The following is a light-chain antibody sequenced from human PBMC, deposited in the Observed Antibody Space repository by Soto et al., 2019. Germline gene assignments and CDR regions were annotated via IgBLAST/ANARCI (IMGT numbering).Light chain of an antibody. CDR1: QSVLYSSNNKNY. Sequence: DIVMTQSPDSLAVSLGERATINCKPSQSVLYSSNNKNYLAWYQQKPGQPPKLLIYWASTRASGVPDRFSGSGSGTDFTLTISSLQAEDVAVYYCQQYYNNPITFGQGTRLEIK. CDR2: WAS. V-gene: IGKV4-1*01. J-gene: IGKJ5*01. CDR3: QQYYNNPIT.